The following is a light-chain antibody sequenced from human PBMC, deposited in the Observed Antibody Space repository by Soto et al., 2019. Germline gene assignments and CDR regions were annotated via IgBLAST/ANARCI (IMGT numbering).Light chain of an antibody. CDR3: HQYNNWPPPWT. Sequence: EIVRTQSPGTLSLSPGEGATLSCRASPSVTGTNLAWYQQRPGQAPRLLIYDAVRRATGIPDRFSGSGSGTEFTLTISSLQSEDFAVYYCHQYNNWPPPWTFGQGTKVEIK. V-gene: IGKV3D-15*01. CDR2: DAV. CDR1: PSVTGTN. J-gene: IGKJ1*01.